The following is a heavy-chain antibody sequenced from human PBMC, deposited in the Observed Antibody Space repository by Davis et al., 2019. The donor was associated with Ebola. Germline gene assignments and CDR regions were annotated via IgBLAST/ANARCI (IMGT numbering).Heavy chain of an antibody. V-gene: IGHV3-9*01. CDR1: GFTFDDYA. CDR2: ISWNSGSI. CDR3: AREGAAAGDLYYYGMDV. Sequence: SLKISCAASGFTFDDYAMHWVRQAPGKGLEWVSGISWNSGSIGYADSVKGRFTISRDNAKNSLYLQMNSLRAEDTAVYYCAREGAAAGDLYYYGMDVWGQGTTVTVSS. J-gene: IGHJ6*02. D-gene: IGHD6-13*01.